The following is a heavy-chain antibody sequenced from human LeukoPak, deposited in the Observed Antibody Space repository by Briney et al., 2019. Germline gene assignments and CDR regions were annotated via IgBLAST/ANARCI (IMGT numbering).Heavy chain of an antibody. CDR2: INSDGSTI. J-gene: IGHJ4*02. CDR3: ARAAYYRFDY. D-gene: IGHD1-26*01. Sequence: GGSLRLSCAASGFTFSSYWVHWVRQAPGRGLEWVARINSDGSTINHADSVRGRFTISRDNAENTLYLQMSSLRAEDTAIYFCARAAYYRFDYWGQGTLVTVSS. CDR1: GFTFSSYW. V-gene: IGHV3-74*01.